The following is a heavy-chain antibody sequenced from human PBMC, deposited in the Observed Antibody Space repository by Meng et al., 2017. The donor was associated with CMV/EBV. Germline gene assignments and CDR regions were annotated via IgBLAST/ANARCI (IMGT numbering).Heavy chain of an antibody. V-gene: IGHV3-74*01. CDR1: GFTFSSYW. CDR3: ARASSGSYYLNWFDP. CDR2: INSDGSST. D-gene: IGHD1-26*01. J-gene: IGHJ5*02. Sequence: GGSLRLSCAASGFTFSSYWMHWVRQAPGKGLVWVSRINSDGSSTSYADSVKGRFTISRDNAKNTLYLQMNSLRAEDTAVYYCARASSGSYYLNWFDPWGQGTLVTVSS.